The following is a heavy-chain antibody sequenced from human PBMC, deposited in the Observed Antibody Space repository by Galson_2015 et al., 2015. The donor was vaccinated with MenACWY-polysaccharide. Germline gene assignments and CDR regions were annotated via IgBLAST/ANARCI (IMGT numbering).Heavy chain of an antibody. J-gene: IGHJ5*02. D-gene: IGHD1-26*01. CDR2: INPNSGGT. V-gene: IGHV1-2*02. CDR1: GYTFTGYY. Sequence: SVKVSCKASGYTFTGYYMHWVRQAPGQGLEWMGWINPNSGGTNYAQKFQGRVTMTRDTSISTAYMEMSRLRSDGTAVYYCARAGRVGATINWFDPWGQGTLVTVSS. CDR3: ARAGRVGATINWFDP.